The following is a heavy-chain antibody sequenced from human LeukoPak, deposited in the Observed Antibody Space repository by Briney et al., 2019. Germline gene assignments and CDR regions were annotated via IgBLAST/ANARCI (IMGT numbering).Heavy chain of an antibody. J-gene: IGHJ5*02. CDR2: ISHSGST. CDR1: GGSFSGYY. V-gene: IGHV4-34*01. D-gene: IGHD2-2*01. Sequence: SETLSLTCAVYGGSFSGYYWSWIRQPPGKGLEWIGEISHSGSTNYNPSLKSRVTISVDTSKNQFSLKLSSVTAADTAVYYCARGGDIVVVPAANARFDPWGQGTLVTVSS. CDR3: ARGGDIVVVPAANARFDP.